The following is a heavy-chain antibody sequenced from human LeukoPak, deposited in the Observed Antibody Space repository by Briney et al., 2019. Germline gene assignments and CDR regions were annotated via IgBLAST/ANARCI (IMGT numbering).Heavy chain of an antibody. CDR3: VRDPDF. Sequence: SETLSLTCAVYGGSFSGYYWSWIRQPPGKGPEWIGEINHSGSTNYNPSLKSRVTISVDTSKNQFSLKLSSVTAADTAVYYCVRDPDFWGQGTLVTVSS. CDR1: GGSFSGYY. J-gene: IGHJ4*02. CDR2: INHSGST. V-gene: IGHV4-34*01.